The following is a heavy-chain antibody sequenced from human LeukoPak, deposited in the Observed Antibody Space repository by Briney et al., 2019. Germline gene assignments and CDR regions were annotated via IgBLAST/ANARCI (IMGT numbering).Heavy chain of an antibody. CDR3: ARDFLSSDGFGELLSFYYYYMDV. V-gene: IGHV3-21*01. D-gene: IGHD3-10*01. CDR1: GFTFSSYS. CDR2: ISSSSNYI. J-gene: IGHJ6*03. Sequence: KSGGSLRLSCAASGFTFSSYSMNWVRQAPGKGLEWISSISSSSNYIYYADSVKGRFTISRDNAKNSLYLQMNSLRAEDTAVYYCARDFLSSDGFGELLSFYYYYMDVWGKGTTVTISS.